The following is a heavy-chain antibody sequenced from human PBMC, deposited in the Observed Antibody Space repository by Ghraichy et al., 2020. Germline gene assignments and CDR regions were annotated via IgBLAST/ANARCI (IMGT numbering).Heavy chain of an antibody. CDR3: ARDEGDYYGSGSLTH. D-gene: IGHD3-10*01. CDR2: IYIGGSP. Sequence: GGSLRLSCAASGFSVSNYYITWVRQAPGKGLEWVSVIYIGGSPYYADSVKGRFIISRDNSKNTVYLQMNSLRAEDTAVYYCARDEGDYYGSGSLTHWGQGTLVTVSS. J-gene: IGHJ4*02. CDR1: GFSVSNYY. V-gene: IGHV3-53*01.